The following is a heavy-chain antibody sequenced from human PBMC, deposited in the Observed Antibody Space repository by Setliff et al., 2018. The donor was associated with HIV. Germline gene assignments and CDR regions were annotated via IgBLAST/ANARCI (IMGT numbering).Heavy chain of an antibody. J-gene: IGHJ3*02. CDR1: GGTFSSYA. V-gene: IGHV1-69*10. D-gene: IGHD3-22*01. Sequence: SVKVSCKASGGTFSSYAISWVRQAPGQGLEWMGGIIPILGIANYAQKFQGRVTITADESTSTAYMGMSSLRSEDTAVYYCASCYYDSSGYSENEGDAFDIWGQGTMVTVSS. CDR2: IIPILGIA. CDR3: ASCYYDSSGYSENEGDAFDI.